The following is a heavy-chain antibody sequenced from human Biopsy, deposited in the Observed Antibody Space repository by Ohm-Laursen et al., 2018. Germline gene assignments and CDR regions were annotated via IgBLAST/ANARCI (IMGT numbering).Heavy chain of an antibody. J-gene: IGHJ5*02. CDR1: GGTFSSYV. CDR3: AGGAAKGNPYDH. CDR2: NIPTFDTP. D-gene: IGHD3-10*01. V-gene: IGHV1-69*06. Sequence: SVKVSCKASGGTFSSYVISWVRQAPGQGLEWMGRNIPTFDTPTYAPDFQGRVTFTADKSTGTAHLDLSRLRSEDTAIYYCAGGAAKGNPYDHWGQGTLVTVSS.